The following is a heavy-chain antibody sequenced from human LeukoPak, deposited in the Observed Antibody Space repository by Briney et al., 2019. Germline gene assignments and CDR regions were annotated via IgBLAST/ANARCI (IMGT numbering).Heavy chain of an antibody. V-gene: IGHV1-18*01. Sequence: GASVKVSCKASGYTFTSYGISWVRRAPGQGLEWMGWISAYNGNTNYAQKLQGRVTMTTDTSTSTAYMELRSLRSDDTAVYYCARDYDVVVVAAEGTDGMDVWGQGTTVTVSS. CDR2: ISAYNGNT. CDR3: ARDYDVVVVAAEGTDGMDV. J-gene: IGHJ6*02. D-gene: IGHD2-15*01. CDR1: GYTFTSYG.